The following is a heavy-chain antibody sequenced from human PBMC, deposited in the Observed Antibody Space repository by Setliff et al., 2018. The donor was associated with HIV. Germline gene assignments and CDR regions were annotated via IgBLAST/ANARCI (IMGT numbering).Heavy chain of an antibody. Sequence: PGGSLRLSCTASGFTISGSTMHWVRQASGKGLEWLGRIRSATDNYATAYAASVRGRFTISRDDPKNMAYLHINSLQTDDTATYYCMRYAPQGNWGQGTLVTVSS. CDR3: MRYAPQGN. D-gene: IGHD2-8*01. CDR1: GFTISGST. CDR2: IRSATDNYAT. V-gene: IGHV3-73*01. J-gene: IGHJ4*02.